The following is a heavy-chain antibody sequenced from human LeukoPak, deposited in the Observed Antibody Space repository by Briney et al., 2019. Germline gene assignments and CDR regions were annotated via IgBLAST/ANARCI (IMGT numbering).Heavy chain of an antibody. D-gene: IGHD6-13*01. CDR2: IYPDGRT. J-gene: IGHJ5*02. Sequence: GGSLRLSCTISGITVSSDHISWVRQAPGKGLEWVSAIYPDGRTYYADSVKGRITISRDKSKNTLYLQMTSLRVEDTAVFYCAGGVGRSWSLDPWGQGTLVTVSS. CDR1: GITVSSDH. V-gene: IGHV3-53*01. CDR3: AGGVGRSWSLDP.